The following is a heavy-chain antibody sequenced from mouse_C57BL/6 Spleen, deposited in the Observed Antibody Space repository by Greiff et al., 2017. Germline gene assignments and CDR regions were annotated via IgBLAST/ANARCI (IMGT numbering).Heavy chain of an antibody. CDR1: GYSITSAY. Sequence: VQLQQSGPGLAKPSQTLSLTCSVTGYSITSAYWNWIRKFPGNKLEYMGYISYSGSTYYNPSLNSRISITRDTSKNQYDLQVNSVTTEDTATYYCARSRDYDGGDFDYWGQGTTLTVSS. CDR3: ARSRDYDGGDFDY. V-gene: IGHV3-8*01. CDR2: ISYSGST. D-gene: IGHD2-4*01. J-gene: IGHJ2*01.